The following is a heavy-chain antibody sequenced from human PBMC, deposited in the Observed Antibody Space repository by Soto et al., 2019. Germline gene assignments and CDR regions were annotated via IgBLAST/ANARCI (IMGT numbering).Heavy chain of an antibody. D-gene: IGHD2-2*01. CDR2: IYSGGSA. CDR3: ARVGLTVPPT. J-gene: IGHJ4*02. CDR1: GFSVDSNY. V-gene: IGHV3-66*01. Sequence: GGSLRLSCAASGFSVDSNYMSWARQSPGKGLEWVSVIYSGGSAHYADSVKGRFILSRDKSKNTLYLQMNGLRAEDTAVYYCARVGLTVPPTWGQGTLVTVSS.